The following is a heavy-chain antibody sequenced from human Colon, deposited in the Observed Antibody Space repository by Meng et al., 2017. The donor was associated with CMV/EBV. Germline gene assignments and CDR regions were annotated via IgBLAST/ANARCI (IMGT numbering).Heavy chain of an antibody. V-gene: IGHV3-30*02. CDR1: GYVFRSYG. CDR3: ARDGLWEGKIEGVPGADA. Sequence: GSLRLSCAASGYVFRSYGMHWVRQAPGKGLEWVASIGFDGNNKYYADSVKGRVTVSRDNSKNTLDLQIDSLRPEDTAVYYCARDGLWEGKIEGVPGADAWGQGTLVTVSS. J-gene: IGHJ5*02. CDR2: IGFDGNNK. D-gene: IGHD1-26*01.